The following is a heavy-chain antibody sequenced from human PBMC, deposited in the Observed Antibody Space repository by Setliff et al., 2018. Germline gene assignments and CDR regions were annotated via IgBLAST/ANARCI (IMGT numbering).Heavy chain of an antibody. V-gene: IGHV3-23*01. Sequence: GGSLRLSCAASGFTFSSYAMTWVRQAPGKGLEWVSGISGSGGATYYAASVKGRFSISRDNSKNTLSLQMNSLRAEDTAVYYCARDGGEYWGQGTLVTVPQ. D-gene: IGHD3-16*01. J-gene: IGHJ4*02. CDR2: ISGSGGAT. CDR1: GFTFSSYA. CDR3: ARDGGEY.